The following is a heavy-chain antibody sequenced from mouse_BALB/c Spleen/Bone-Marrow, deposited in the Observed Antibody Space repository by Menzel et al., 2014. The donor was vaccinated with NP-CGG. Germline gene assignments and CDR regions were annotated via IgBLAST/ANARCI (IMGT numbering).Heavy chain of an antibody. CDR3: ARLGYYGSSDY. Sequence: EVQGVESGGGLVQPGGSLKLSCAASGFDFSRYWMSWVRQAPGKGLEWIGEINPDSSTINYTPSLKDKFIISRDNAKNTLYLQMSKVRSEDTALYYCARLGYYGSSDYWGQGTTLTVFS. J-gene: IGHJ2*01. CDR1: GFDFSRYW. CDR2: INPDSSTI. V-gene: IGHV4-1*02. D-gene: IGHD1-1*01.